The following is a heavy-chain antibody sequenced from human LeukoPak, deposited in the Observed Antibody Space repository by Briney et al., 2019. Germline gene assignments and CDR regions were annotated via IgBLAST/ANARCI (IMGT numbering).Heavy chain of an antibody. CDR3: AREVLHYDILTGYYPPYNWFDP. CDR2: INPNSGGT. Sequence: GASVKVSCKASGYTFTGYYMHWVRQAPGQGLEWMGWINPNSGGTNYAQKFQGWVTMTRDTSISTAYMELSRLRSDDTAVYYCAREVLHYDILTGYYPPYNWFDPWGQGTLVTVSS. D-gene: IGHD3-9*01. J-gene: IGHJ5*02. CDR1: GYTFTGYY. V-gene: IGHV1-2*04.